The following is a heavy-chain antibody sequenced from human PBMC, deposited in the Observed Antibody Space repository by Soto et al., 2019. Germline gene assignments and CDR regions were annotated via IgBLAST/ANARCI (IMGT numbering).Heavy chain of an antibody. Sequence: HPGGSLRLSCSASGFTFSTYGMHWVRQAPGKGLEWVAVISYDGSHKYYADSVKGRFTISRDNSKNTLYLQMNSLRAADTSVYYCARLGWVAVFGVARHFDYWGLGVLVTVSS. D-gene: IGHD3-3*01. CDR3: ARLGWVAVFGVARHFDY. CDR1: GFTFSTYG. J-gene: IGHJ4*02. V-gene: IGHV3-30*03. CDR2: ISYDGSHK.